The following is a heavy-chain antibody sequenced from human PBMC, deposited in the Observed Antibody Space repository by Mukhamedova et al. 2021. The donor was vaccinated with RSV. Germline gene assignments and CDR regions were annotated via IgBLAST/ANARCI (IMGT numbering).Heavy chain of an antibody. D-gene: IGHD2-2*01. V-gene: IGHV4-4*07. CDR2: TWGST. Sequence: TWGSTNYNPSLKSRVTMSVDTSKNQFSLKLSSVTAADTAVYYCARDKTAVPAAIQLYYGMDVWGQGTTVTVYS. CDR3: ARDKTAVPAAIQLYYGMDV. J-gene: IGHJ6*02.